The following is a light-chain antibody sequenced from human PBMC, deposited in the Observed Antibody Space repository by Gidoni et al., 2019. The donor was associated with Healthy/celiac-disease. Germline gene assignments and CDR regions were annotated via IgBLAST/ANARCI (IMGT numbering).Light chain of an antibody. CDR1: QRVSSY. Sequence: ILLTPSPAPLSLSPGERSTLSCRASQRVSSYLAWYQQQPGQAPRLLIYDASNRATGIPARFSGSGSGTDFTLTISSLEPEDFAVYYCQQRSNWPLTFGGGTKVEIK. CDR2: DAS. CDR3: QQRSNWPLT. J-gene: IGKJ4*01. V-gene: IGKV3-11*01.